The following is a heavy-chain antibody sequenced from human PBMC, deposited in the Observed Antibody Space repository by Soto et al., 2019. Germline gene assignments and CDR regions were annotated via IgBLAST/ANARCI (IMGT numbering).Heavy chain of an antibody. CDR1: GFTFSSNS. D-gene: IGHD3-3*01. J-gene: IGHJ4*02. V-gene: IGHV3-48*02. CDR3: ARVIWSCHLTSAL. Sequence: EVQVVESGGGLVQPGGSLRLSCAASGFTFSSNSMNWVRQAPGKGLEWISYISSSSSTIYADSVKGRFTISRDNAKNSLYLQMNSLRDVDTAVYYCARVIWSCHLTSALWGQGTLVTVSS. CDR2: ISSSSSTI.